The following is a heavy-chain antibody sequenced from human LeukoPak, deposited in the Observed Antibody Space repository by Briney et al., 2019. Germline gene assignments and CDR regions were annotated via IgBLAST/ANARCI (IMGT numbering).Heavy chain of an antibody. J-gene: IGHJ4*02. V-gene: IGHV3-21*01. Sequence: PGGSLRLSCAASGFTFSSYSMNWVRQAPGKGLEWVSSISSSSSYIYYADSVKGRFTISRDNAKNSLYLQMNSLRAEDTAVYYCARGPPGIAAVNPLDYWGQGTLVTVSS. CDR1: GFTFSSYS. D-gene: IGHD6-13*01. CDR2: ISSSSSYI. CDR3: ARGPPGIAAVNPLDY.